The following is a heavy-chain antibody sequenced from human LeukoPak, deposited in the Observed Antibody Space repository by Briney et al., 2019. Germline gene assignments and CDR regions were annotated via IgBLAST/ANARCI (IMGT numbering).Heavy chain of an antibody. J-gene: IGHJ4*02. V-gene: IGHV3-74*01. Sequence: GGSLRLSCAASGFTFSSYWMHWVRQAPGKGLVWVSRINSDGSSTSYADSVKGRFTISRDNAQTSLYLQMNSLRADDTAVYYCARAPSSAWVFDYWGQGTLVTVSS. CDR1: GFTFSSYW. CDR3: ARAPSSAWVFDY. D-gene: IGHD6-19*01. CDR2: INSDGSST.